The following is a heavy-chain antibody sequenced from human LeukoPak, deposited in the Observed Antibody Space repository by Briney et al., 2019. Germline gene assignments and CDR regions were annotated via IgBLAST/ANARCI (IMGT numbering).Heavy chain of an antibody. J-gene: IGHJ4*02. V-gene: IGHV3-30*03. CDR1: GFTFSSYG. Sequence: GGSLRLSCAASGFTFSSYGMHWVRQAPGKGREWVALISYDGSNKYYADSVKGRFTISRDNSKNTLYLQMSSLRPEDTAVYSCARGGLTYKDYWGQGTLVTVSS. CDR2: ISYDGSNK. CDR3: ARGGLTYKDY. D-gene: IGHD3-16*01.